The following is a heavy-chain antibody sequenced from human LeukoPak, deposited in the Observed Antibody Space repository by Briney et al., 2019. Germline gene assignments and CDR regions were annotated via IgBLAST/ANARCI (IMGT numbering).Heavy chain of an antibody. CDR1: GFTFSSYW. D-gene: IGHD1-26*01. J-gene: IGHJ4*02. CDR2: IKQDGSVK. V-gene: IGHV3-7*01. CDR3: VRGSPVWEN. Sequence: GGSLRLSCAASGFTFSSYWMTWVRQAPGKVLEWVANIKQDGSVKAYADSVRGRFTISRDNAKNSLYLQMNSLRAEDTGVYYCVRGSPVWENWGQGTPVTVSS.